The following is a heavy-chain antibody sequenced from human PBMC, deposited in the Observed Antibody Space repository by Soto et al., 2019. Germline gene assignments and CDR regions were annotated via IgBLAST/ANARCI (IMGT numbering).Heavy chain of an antibody. CDR3: ARDSSPYYDSSGYPYYFDY. V-gene: IGHV1-46*01. J-gene: IGHJ4*02. D-gene: IGHD3-22*01. CDR2: INPSGGST. Sequence: ASVKVSCKASGYTFTSYYMHWVRQAPGQGLEWMGIINPSGGSTSYAQKFQGRVTMTRDTSTSTVYMELSSLRSEDTAVYYCARDSSPYYDSSGYPYYFDYWGQGNLVTVSS. CDR1: GYTFTSYY.